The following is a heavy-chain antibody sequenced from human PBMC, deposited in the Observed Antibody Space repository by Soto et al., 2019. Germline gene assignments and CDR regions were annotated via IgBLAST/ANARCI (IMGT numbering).Heavy chain of an antibody. CDR1: GFTFSDYY. Sequence: GGSLRLSCAASGFTFSDYYMSWIRQAPGKGLEWVSYISSSSSYTNYADSVKGRFTISRDNAKNSLYLQMNSLRAEDTAVYYCARVPFEVYGDGVDYYYYGMDVWGQGTTVTVSS. V-gene: IGHV3-11*06. CDR3: ARVPFEVYGDGVDYYYYGMDV. D-gene: IGHD4-17*01. J-gene: IGHJ6*02. CDR2: ISSSSSYT.